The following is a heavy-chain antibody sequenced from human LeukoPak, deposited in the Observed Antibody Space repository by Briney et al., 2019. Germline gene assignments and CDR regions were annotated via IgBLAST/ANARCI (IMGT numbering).Heavy chain of an antibody. Sequence: SGGSLRLSCAASGFTFSSYAMHWVRQAPGKGLEWMAVISYDGGNKYYADSVKGRFAISRDNSKNTLYLQMNSLRAEDTAVYYCARAETYYYDSSGPLDYWGQGTLVTVSS. CDR1: GFTFSSYA. D-gene: IGHD3-22*01. CDR3: ARAETYYYDSSGPLDY. J-gene: IGHJ4*02. CDR2: ISYDGGNK. V-gene: IGHV3-30*09.